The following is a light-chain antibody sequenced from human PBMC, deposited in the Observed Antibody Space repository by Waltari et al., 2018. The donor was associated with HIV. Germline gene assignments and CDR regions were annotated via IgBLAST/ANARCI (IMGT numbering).Light chain of an antibody. J-gene: IGKJ4*01. V-gene: IGKV4-1*01. CDR2: WAS. Sequence: DIVMTQSPDSLAVSLGERATINCKSSQSVLYSSNNKNYLAWYQQRPGQAPKLLIYWASTRESGVPDRFSGSGSGTDFTLTISSLQAEDAAVYYCQQYDSTPLTFGGGTKVE. CDR1: QSVLYSSNNKNY. CDR3: QQYDSTPLT.